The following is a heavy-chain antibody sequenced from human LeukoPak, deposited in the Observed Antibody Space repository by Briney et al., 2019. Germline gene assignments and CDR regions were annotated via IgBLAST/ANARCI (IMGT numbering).Heavy chain of an antibody. Sequence: GGSLRLPCAASGFTFSSYGMHWVRQAPGKGLEWVAVISYDGSNKYYADSVKGRFTISRDNSKNTLYLQMNSLRAEDTAIYYCARRRIVGSTDDAFDIWGQGTMVTLSS. V-gene: IGHV3-30*03. J-gene: IGHJ3*02. D-gene: IGHD1-26*01. CDR2: ISYDGSNK. CDR3: ARRRIVGSTDDAFDI. CDR1: GFTFSSYG.